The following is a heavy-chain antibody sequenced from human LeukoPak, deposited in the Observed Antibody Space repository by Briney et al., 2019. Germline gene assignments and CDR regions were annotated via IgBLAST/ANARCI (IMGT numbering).Heavy chain of an antibody. CDR2: IYYSGST. V-gene: IGHV4-59*01. D-gene: IGHD3-9*01. J-gene: IGHJ4*02. Sequence: PSETLSLTCTVCGGSISSYYWSWIRQPPGKGLEWIGYIYYSGSTNYNPSLKSRVTISVDTSKNQFSLKLSSVTAADTAVYYCARVGDYDILTGPCDYWGQGTLVTVSS. CDR1: GGSISSYY. CDR3: ARVGDYDILTGPCDY.